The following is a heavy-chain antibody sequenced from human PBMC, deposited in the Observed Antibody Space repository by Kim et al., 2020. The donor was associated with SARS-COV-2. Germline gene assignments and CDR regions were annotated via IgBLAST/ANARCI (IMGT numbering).Heavy chain of an antibody. Sequence: GGSLRLSCAASGFTFSSYAMTWVRQAPGRGLEWVSAISGTGGSTYYADSVKGRFTISRDNSENTLYLQMNNLRAEDTAVYYCAKAPGYYDSSGPFHYWGQGTLVTVSS. D-gene: IGHD3-22*01. CDR2: ISGTGGST. V-gene: IGHV3-23*01. CDR1: GFTFSSYA. CDR3: AKAPGYYDSSGPFHY. J-gene: IGHJ4*02.